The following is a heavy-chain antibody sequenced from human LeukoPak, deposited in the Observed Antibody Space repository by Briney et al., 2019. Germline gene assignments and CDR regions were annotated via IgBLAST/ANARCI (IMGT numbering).Heavy chain of an antibody. D-gene: IGHD6-13*01. CDR1: GFTVSSNY. CDR2: LYSGGNT. J-gene: IGHJ4*02. CDR3: AREGASSSYGY. V-gene: IGHV3-53*01. Sequence: GGSLRLSCVVSGFTVSSNYMSWVRQAPGKGLEWVSVLYSGGNTYHADSVKGRFTISRDNSKNTLYLQMNSLRAEDTAVYYCAREGASSSYGYWGQGTLVTVSS.